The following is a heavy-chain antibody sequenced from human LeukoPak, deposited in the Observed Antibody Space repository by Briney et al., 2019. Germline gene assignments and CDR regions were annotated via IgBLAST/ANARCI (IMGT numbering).Heavy chain of an antibody. CDR2: IKQDGSEK. CDR3: ARSSSWYLTDV. V-gene: IGHV3-7*03. J-gene: IGHJ6*04. D-gene: IGHD6-13*01. CDR1: GFTFSSFW. Sequence: GGSLRLSCAASGFTFSSFWMSWVRQAPGKGLEWVANIKQDGSEKYYVDSVMGRFTISRDNAKNSLYLQMNSLRAEDTAVYYCARSSSWYLTDVWGKGTTVTISS.